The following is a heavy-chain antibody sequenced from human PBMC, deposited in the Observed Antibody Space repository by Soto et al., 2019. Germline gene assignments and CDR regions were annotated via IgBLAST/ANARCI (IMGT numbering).Heavy chain of an antibody. D-gene: IGHD6-19*01. CDR1: GFDFQVYY. Sequence: GGSLRLSCTASGFDFQVYYMTWIRQPPGKGLEWVSHIASFGRSMYYADSVKGRFTISRDDARNSVFLQMNNLRADDTAVYYCVRERAGTPNFPHNALDRWGHGTLVTGSS. CDR2: IASFGRSM. J-gene: IGHJ4*03. CDR3: VRERAGTPNFPHNALDR. V-gene: IGHV3-11*01.